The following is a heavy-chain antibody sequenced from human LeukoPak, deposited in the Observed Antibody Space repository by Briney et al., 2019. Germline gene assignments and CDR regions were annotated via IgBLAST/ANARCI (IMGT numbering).Heavy chain of an antibody. CDR2: ISAYNGNT. V-gene: IGHV1-18*01. D-gene: IGHD3-10*01. CDR3: ASFGVTMVRGPPEFDY. CDR1: GYTFTSYG. Sequence: GASVKVSCKASGYTFTSYGISWVRQAPGQGLEWMGWISAYNGNTNYAQKLQGRVTMTTDTSTSTAYMELRSLRSDDTAVYYCASFGVTMVRGPPEFDYWGQGTLVTVSS. J-gene: IGHJ4*02.